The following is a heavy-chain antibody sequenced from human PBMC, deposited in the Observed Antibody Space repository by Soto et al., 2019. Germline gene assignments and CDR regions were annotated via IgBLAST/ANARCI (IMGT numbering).Heavy chain of an antibody. CDR1: GYSFTSYW. D-gene: IGHD2-2*01. J-gene: IGHJ5*02. Sequence: GESLKISCKGSGYSFTSYWIGWVRQMPGKGLEWMGIIYPGDSDTRYSPSFQGQVTISADKSISTAYLQWSSLKASDTAMYYCARRVYCSSTSCYAYPWFDPWGQGTLVTVSS. V-gene: IGHV5-51*01. CDR3: ARRVYCSSTSCYAYPWFDP. CDR2: IYPGDSDT.